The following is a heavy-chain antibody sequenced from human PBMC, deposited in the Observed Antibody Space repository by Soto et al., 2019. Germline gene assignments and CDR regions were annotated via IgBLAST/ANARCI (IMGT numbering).Heavy chain of an antibody. CDR3: TTGRGLLTPYY. CDR2: IKSKTDGGTT. D-gene: IGHD1-26*01. Sequence: EVQLVESGGGLVKPGGSLRLSCAASGFTFSNAWMSWVRQAPGKGLEWVGLIKSKTDGGTTDYAAPVKGRFTISRDDSKKTLYLQMNSLKTEDTAVYYCTTGRGLLTPYYWGQGTLVTVSS. V-gene: IGHV3-15*01. J-gene: IGHJ4*02. CDR1: GFTFSNAW.